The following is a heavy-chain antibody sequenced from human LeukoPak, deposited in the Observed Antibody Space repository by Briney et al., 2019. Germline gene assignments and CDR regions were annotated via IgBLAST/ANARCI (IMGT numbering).Heavy chain of an antibody. CDR2: IKQDGSEK. Sequence: GGSLRLSCAASGFTFSSYWMSWVRQAPGKGLEWLANIKQDGSEKYYVDSVKGRFTISRDNAKNSLYLQMNSLRAEDTAVYYCARKGSGVLLWFGELLLGAFDIWGQGTMVTVSS. D-gene: IGHD3-10*01. CDR1: GFTFSSYW. CDR3: ARKGSGVLLWFGELLLGAFDI. V-gene: IGHV3-7*01. J-gene: IGHJ3*02.